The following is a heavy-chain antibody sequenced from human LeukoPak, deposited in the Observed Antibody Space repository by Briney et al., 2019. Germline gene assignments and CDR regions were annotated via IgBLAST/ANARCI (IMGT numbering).Heavy chain of an antibody. J-gene: IGHJ4*02. Sequence: SVKVSCKASGGTFSSYAISWGRQAPGQGLEWMGGIIPIFGTANYAQKFQGRVTITADESTSTAYMELSSLRSEDTAVYYCARDGAVAGNDFDYWGQGTLVTVSS. CDR2: IIPIFGTA. D-gene: IGHD6-19*01. CDR3: ARDGAVAGNDFDY. CDR1: GGTFSSYA. V-gene: IGHV1-69*13.